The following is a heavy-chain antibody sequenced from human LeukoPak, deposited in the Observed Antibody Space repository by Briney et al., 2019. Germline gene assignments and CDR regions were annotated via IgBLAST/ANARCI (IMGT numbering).Heavy chain of an antibody. CDR3: ARADLTGSGSYSSNWFDP. CDR2: INPNSGGT. Sequence: ASVKVSCKASGYTFTGYYMHWVRQAPGQGLEWMGWINPNSGGTNYAQKFQGRVTMTRDTSISTAYMELSRLRSDDTAVYYSARADLTGSGSYSSNWFDPWGQGTLVTVSS. CDR1: GYTFTGYY. V-gene: IGHV1-2*02. J-gene: IGHJ5*02. D-gene: IGHD3-10*01.